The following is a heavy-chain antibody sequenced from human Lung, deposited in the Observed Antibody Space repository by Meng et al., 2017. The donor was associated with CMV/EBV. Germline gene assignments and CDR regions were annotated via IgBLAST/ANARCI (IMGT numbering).Heavy chain of an antibody. Sequence: QVQFWQSGAEVKKPGASVKVSCKASGYTLTSYAMHWVRQAPGQRLEWMGWINAGNGNTKYSQRFQGRVTITRDTSASTAYMELSSLRSEDTTVYYCARAGYDSSGYYPQPFDYWGQGTLVTVSS. CDR1: GYTLTSYA. CDR2: INAGNGNT. J-gene: IGHJ4*02. V-gene: IGHV1-3*01. D-gene: IGHD3-22*01. CDR3: ARAGYDSSGYYPQPFDY.